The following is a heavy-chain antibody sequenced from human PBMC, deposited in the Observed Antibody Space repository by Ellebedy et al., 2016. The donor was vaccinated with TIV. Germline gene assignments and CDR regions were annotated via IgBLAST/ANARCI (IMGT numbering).Heavy chain of an antibody. V-gene: IGHV1-69*13. Sequence: SVKVSCXASGGTFSSFAIAWVRQAPGQGLEWMGGIIPIFGTTNYAQKFRDRVTITADESTITAYMELSSLRSEDTAVYYCARYRGSDWGFDCWGQGSLVTVST. CDR1: GGTFSSFA. CDR3: ARYRGSDWGFDC. CDR2: IIPIFGTT. J-gene: IGHJ4*02. D-gene: IGHD7-27*01.